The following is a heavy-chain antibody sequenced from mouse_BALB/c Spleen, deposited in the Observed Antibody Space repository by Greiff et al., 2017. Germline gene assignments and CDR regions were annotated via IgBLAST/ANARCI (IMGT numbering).Heavy chain of an antibody. Sequence: VQLQQSGAELVKPGASVKLSCKASGYTFTSYYMYWVKQRPGQGLEWIGEINPSNGGTNFNEKFKSKATLTVDKSSSTAYMQLSSLTSEDSAVYYCTRSGWSSPSYYAMDDWGQGTSVTVSS. CDR2: INPSNGGT. V-gene: IGHV1S81*02. CDR3: TRSGWSSPSYYAMDD. CDR1: GYTFTSYY. J-gene: IGHJ4*01. D-gene: IGHD2-3*01.